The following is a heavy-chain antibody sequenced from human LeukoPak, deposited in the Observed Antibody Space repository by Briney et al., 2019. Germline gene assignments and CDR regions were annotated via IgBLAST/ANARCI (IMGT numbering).Heavy chain of an antibody. J-gene: IGHJ6*02. CDR1: GGTFSSYA. V-gene: IGHV1-69*04. CDR3: ARGHVKAPMDV. CDR2: IIPILGIA. Sequence: SVKVSCKASGGTFSSYAISWVRQAPGQELEWMGRIIPILGIANYAQKFQGRVTITADKSTSTAYMELSSLRSEDTAVYYCARGHVKAPMDVWGQGTTVTVSS. D-gene: IGHD3-10*02.